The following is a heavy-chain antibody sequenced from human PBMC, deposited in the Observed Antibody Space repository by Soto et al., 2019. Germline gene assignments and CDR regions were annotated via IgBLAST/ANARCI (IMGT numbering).Heavy chain of an antibody. J-gene: IGHJ5*02. D-gene: IGHD6-13*01. CDR2: IIPIFGTA. Sequence: EASVKVSSKASGGTFSSYAISSVRQAPGQGLEWMGGIIPIFGTANYAQKFQGRVTITADESTSTAYMELSSLRSEDTAVYYCARSEQNWFDPWGEGTLVTVSS. V-gene: IGHV1-69*13. CDR1: GGTFSSYA. CDR3: ARSEQNWFDP.